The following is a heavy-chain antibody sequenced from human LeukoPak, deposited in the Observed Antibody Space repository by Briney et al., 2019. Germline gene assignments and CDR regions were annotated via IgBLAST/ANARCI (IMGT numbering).Heavy chain of an antibody. V-gene: IGHV5-51*01. CDR3: ARAIAAAGRDYYYYMDV. CDR2: IYPGDSDT. CDR1: GYSFTSYW. Sequence: GESLKISCKGSGYSFTSYWIGWVRQMPGKGLEWMGIIYPGDSDTRYSPSFQGQVTISADKSISTAYLQWSSLKASDTAMYYRARAIAAAGRDYYYYMDVWGKGTTVTVSS. J-gene: IGHJ6*03. D-gene: IGHD6-13*01.